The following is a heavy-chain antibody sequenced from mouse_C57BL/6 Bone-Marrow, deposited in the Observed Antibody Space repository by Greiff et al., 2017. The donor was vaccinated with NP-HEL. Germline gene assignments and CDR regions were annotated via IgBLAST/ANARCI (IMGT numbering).Heavy chain of an antibody. Sequence: QVQLQQSGPELVKPGASVKISCKASGYSFTSYYIHWVKQRPGQGLAWIGWIYPGSGNTKYNEKFKGKATLTADTSSSTAYMQLSSLTSEDSAVYYCARGRGVDLYFDVWGTGTTVTVSS. CDR2: IYPGSGNT. CDR1: GYSFTSYY. J-gene: IGHJ1*03. V-gene: IGHV1-66*01. CDR3: ARGRGVDLYFDV.